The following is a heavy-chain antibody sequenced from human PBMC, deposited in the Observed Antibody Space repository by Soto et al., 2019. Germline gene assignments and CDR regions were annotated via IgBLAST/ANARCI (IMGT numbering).Heavy chain of an antibody. V-gene: IGHV3-23*01. CDR1: GFTFSSYA. J-gene: IGHJ6*03. CDR3: AKYPLGSDYGDFTYYYYYYYMDV. CDR2: ISGSGGST. Sequence: GGSLRLSCAASGFTFSSYAMSWVRQAPGKGLEWVSAISGSGGSTYYADSVKGRFTISRDNSKNTLYLQMNSLRAEDTAVYYCAKYPLGSDYGDFTYYYYYYYMDVWGKGTTVTVSS. D-gene: IGHD4-17*01.